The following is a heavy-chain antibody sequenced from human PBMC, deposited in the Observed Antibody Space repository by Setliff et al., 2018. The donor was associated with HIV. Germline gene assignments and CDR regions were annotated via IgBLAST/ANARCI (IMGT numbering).Heavy chain of an antibody. Sequence: ASVKVSCKPSGHTFTNYDIHWMRRATGQGLEWMGWMNPNSGVSGYALKFHDRVTMTRDTSISTAYMELSSLRSEDTAVYYCARVGSYWTQFDYWGQGTLVTVSS. D-gene: IGHD2-15*01. CDR3: ARVGSYWTQFDY. V-gene: IGHV1-8*01. J-gene: IGHJ4*01. CDR1: GHTFTNYD. CDR2: MNPNSGVS.